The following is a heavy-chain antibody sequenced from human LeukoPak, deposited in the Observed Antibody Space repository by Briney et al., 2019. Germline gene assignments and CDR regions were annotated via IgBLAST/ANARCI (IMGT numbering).Heavy chain of an antibody. D-gene: IGHD1-1*01. CDR2: IVVGSGNT. Sequence: SVKVSCKASGFTFTSSAVQWVRQARGQRLEWIGWIVVGSGNTNYAQKFQERVTITRDMSTSTAYMELSSLRSEDTAVYYCQVQLERTNYYYYYGMDVWGQGTTVTVS. V-gene: IGHV1-58*01. CDR3: QVQLERTNYYYYYGMDV. J-gene: IGHJ6*02. CDR1: GFTFTSSA.